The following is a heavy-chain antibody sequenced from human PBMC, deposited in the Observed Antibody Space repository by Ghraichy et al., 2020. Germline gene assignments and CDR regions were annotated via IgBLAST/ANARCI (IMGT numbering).Heavy chain of an antibody. V-gene: IGHV4-4*02. CDR3: ATSVATGTWCGFEWFDENTPKLDY. D-gene: IGHD3-10*01. Sequence: SETLSLTCTVSGGSFSSVSWWSCVRQIPGKGLEWIAVIHHGGRTNYNPSLRGRVTISVDTSKNQFSLKLNSVTAADTAIYYCATSVATGTWCGFEWFDENTPKLDYWGQGILVTVSS. CDR1: GGSFSSVSW. J-gene: IGHJ4*02. CDR2: IHHGGRT.